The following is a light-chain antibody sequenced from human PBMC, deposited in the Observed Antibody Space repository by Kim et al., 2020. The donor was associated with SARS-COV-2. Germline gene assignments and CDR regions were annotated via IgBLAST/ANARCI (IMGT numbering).Light chain of an antibody. CDR3: QSYDSSLSGVL. Sequence: QSVLTQPPSVSGAPGQRVTISCTGSSSNIGAGYDVHWYQQVPGTVPKLLIYGNSNRPSGVPDRFSGSKSGTSASLAITGLQAEDEADYYCQSYDSSLSGVLFGGGTQLTV. J-gene: IGLJ2*01. CDR2: GNS. CDR1: SSNIGAGYD. V-gene: IGLV1-40*01.